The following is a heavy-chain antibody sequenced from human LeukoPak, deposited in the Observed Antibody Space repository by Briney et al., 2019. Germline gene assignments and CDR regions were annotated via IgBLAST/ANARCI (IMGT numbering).Heavy chain of an antibody. Sequence: PGRSLRLSCAASGFTFDDYAMHWVRQAPGKGLEWVSGISWNSGSIGYADSVKGRFTISRDNAKNSPYLQMNSRRAEDTALYYCAKDIEGSATRGYFDYWGQGTLVTVSS. CDR1: GFTFDDYA. CDR3: AKDIEGSATRGYFDY. CDR2: ISWNSGSI. D-gene: IGHD5-24*01. V-gene: IGHV3-9*01. J-gene: IGHJ4*02.